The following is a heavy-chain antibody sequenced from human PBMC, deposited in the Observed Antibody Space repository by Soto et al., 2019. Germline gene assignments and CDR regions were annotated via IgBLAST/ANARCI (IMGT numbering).Heavy chain of an antibody. J-gene: IGHJ4*02. CDR1: GGSISSGDYY. D-gene: IGHD6-13*01. CDR2: IYYSGST. Sequence: SETLSLTCTVSGGSISSGDYYWSWIRQPPGKGLEWIGYIYYSGSTYYNPSLKSRVTISVDTSKNQFSLKLSSVTAADTAVYYCARGTAAGIFDYWGQGTLVTVSS. CDR3: ARGTAAGIFDY. V-gene: IGHV4-30-4*01.